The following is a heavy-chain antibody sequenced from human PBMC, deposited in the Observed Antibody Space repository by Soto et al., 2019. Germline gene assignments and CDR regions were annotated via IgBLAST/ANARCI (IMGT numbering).Heavy chain of an antibody. CDR2: ISISGSTI. CDR1: GFTFSGYE. V-gene: IGHV3-48*03. CDR3: EREFRGGWFDP. Sequence: GGSLRLSCAASGFTFSGYEMNWVRQAPGKGLEWVSYISISGSTIYYADSVKGRFTISRDNAKNSLYLQMNSLRVEDTAIYYSEREFRGGWFDPWGQGTLVTVSS. J-gene: IGHJ5*02.